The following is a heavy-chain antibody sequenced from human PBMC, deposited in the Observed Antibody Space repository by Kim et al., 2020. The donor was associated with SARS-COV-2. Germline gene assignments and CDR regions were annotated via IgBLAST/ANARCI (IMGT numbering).Heavy chain of an antibody. D-gene: IGHD3-9*01. CDR2: XSYDGSNK. V-gene: IGHV3-30*01. CDR3: ARWGXLRYFXWLGXXYYGXDV. CDR1: GFTFSSYA. J-gene: IGHJ6*01. Sequence: GGSLRLSCAASGFTFSSYAMHWVRQAPGKGLXXVAVXSYDGSNKYYADSVKGRFXSSRXNSKNXLYLXKNSLXPEDTAVYYCARWGXLRYFXWLGXXYYGXDVWXXGTTVXVSX.